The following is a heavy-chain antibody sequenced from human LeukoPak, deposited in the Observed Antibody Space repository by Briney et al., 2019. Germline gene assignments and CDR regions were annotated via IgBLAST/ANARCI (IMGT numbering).Heavy chain of an antibody. CDR3: AKSIAVAGTMGFDY. CDR1: GFTFSSYA. J-gene: IGHJ4*02. CDR2: ISGSGGST. V-gene: IGHV3-23*01. D-gene: IGHD6-19*01. Sequence: GGSLRLSCAASGFTFSSYAMGWVRQAPGKGLEWVSAISGSGGSTYYADSVKGRFTISRDNSKNTLYLQMNSLRAEDTAVYYCAKSIAVAGTMGFDYWGQGTLVTVSS.